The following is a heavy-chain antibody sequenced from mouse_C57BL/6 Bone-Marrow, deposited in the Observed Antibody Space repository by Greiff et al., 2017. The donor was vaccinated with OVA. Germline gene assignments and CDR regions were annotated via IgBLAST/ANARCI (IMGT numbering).Heavy chain of an antibody. D-gene: IGHD1-1*01. Sequence: QVQLKESGPGVLQPSQTLSLTCSFSGFSLSTFGMGVGWIRQPSGKGLEWLAHIWWDDDKYYNPALKSRLTISKDTSKNQVFLKIANVDTADTATYYCARIDNYGSSSFAYWGQGTLVTVSA. V-gene: IGHV8-8*01. CDR2: IWWDDDK. J-gene: IGHJ3*01. CDR3: ARIDNYGSSSFAY. CDR1: GFSLSTFGMG.